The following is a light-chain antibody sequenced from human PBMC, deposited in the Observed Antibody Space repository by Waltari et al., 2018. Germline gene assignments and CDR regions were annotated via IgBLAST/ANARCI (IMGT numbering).Light chain of an antibody. Sequence: SYELTQSSSVYVSPGQSATITCTGDNLGDKFYNWYQQRPGPAPVLVIHQNTKRPSGIPERFSGSNSGNTATLTISETQPLDEADYYCQAWDSSTVVFGGGTKLTVL. J-gene: IGLJ3*02. CDR2: QNT. CDR3: QAWDSSTVV. V-gene: IGLV3-1*01. CDR1: NLGDKF.